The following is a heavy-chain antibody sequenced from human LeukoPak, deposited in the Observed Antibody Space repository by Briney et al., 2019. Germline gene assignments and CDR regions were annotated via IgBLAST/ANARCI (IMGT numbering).Heavy chain of an antibody. Sequence: PSETLSLTCTGSGGSISRYYWSWIRQPPGKGLEWIGYIYYSGSTNYNPSLKSRVTISVDTSKNQFSLKLSSVTAADTAVYYCARHEWGVPAAGHSSWFDPWGQGTLVTVSS. J-gene: IGHJ5*02. CDR3: ARHEWGVPAAGHSSWFDP. D-gene: IGHD2-2*01. V-gene: IGHV4-59*08. CDR1: GGSISRYY. CDR2: IYYSGST.